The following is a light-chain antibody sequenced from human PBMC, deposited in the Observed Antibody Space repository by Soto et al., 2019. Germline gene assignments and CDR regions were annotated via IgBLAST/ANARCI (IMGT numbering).Light chain of an antibody. J-gene: IGKJ1*01. V-gene: IGKV1-39*01. Sequence: DIQMTQSPSSLSASVGDRVTITCRASQSISSDLNWYHQKPVKAPKLLIYSASSLQSGVPSRFSGSGSGTDFTLTISSLQPEDFATYDCQQSYSTPWTFGQGTNAEIK. CDR1: QSISSD. CDR3: QQSYSTPWT. CDR2: SAS.